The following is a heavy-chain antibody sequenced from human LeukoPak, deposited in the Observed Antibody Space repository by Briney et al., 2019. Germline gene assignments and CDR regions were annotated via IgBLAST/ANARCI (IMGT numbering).Heavy chain of an antibody. CDR2: IKHDGSEK. CDR3: ATDRGWRTSGYYLYYLEY. V-gene: IGHV3-7*01. J-gene: IGHJ4*02. Sequence: GGFLRLSCAASGFIFTNYFMSWVRQAPGKGLEWVASIKHDGSEKYYVDSVRGRFTISRDNTMNSLYLQMSSLRAEDTAVYYCATDRGWRTSGYYLYYLEYWGQGTLVTYSS. D-gene: IGHD3-3*01. CDR1: GFIFTNYF.